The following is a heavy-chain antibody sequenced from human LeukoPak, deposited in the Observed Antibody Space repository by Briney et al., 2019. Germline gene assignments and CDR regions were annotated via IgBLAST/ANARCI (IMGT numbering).Heavy chain of an antibody. CDR2: INPVGSET. V-gene: IGHV3-7*03. CDR3: AKGTLRYSSWYEY. J-gene: IGHJ4*02. CDR1: GFTFSSSA. D-gene: IGHD6-13*01. Sequence: GGSLRLSCAASGFTFSSSAMRWVRQAPGKGLEWVANINPVGSETYYVDSVRGRFTISRDSAMDLLYLQMNSLRAEDTAMYYCAKGTLRYSSWYEYWGQGTLVTVSS.